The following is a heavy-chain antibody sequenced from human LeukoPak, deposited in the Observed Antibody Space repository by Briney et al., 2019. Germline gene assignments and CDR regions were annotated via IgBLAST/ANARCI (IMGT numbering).Heavy chain of an antibody. CDR1: GFTFVNYA. CDR2: ITGSGDVT. V-gene: IGHV3-23*01. Sequence: PGGSLRLSCAASGFTFVNYAMNWVRRAPGQGLEWVSWITGSGDVTYYADSVKGRFIISRDSSKNTVYLQMSSLRAEDTAVYYCAMMITPGVTANWGQGILVTVSS. J-gene: IGHJ4*02. CDR3: AMMITPGVTAN. D-gene: IGHD3-16*01.